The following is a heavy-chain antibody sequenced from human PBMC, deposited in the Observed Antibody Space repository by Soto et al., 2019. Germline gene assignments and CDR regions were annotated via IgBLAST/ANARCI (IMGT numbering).Heavy chain of an antibody. D-gene: IGHD2-21*02. CDR2: IYYSGST. V-gene: IGHV4-59*08. CDR3: VRLQGSCNTTDCYAHSAMDV. J-gene: IGHJ6*02. CDR1: GGSISSYY. Sequence: SETLSLTCTVSGGSISSYYWSWIRQPPGKGLEWIGYIYYSGSTNYNPSLKSRLTVSVDTSKNQSSLKVSSVTAADRAVYYCVRLQGSCNTTDCYAHSAMDVLAEGITVTV.